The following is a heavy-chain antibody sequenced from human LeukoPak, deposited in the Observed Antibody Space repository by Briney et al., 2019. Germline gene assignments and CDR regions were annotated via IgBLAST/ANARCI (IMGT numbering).Heavy chain of an antibody. V-gene: IGHV3-74*01. CDR3: ARAPSEIGGYYPEYFRH. CDR1: GFTFSTYW. J-gene: IGHJ1*01. CDR2: IKSVVST. D-gene: IGHD3-22*01. Sequence: GGSLRLSCAASGFTFSTYWKHWVRQAPGKGLWWVLRIKSVVSTHYADSVKGRFTISRDNAKDTVSLQMNSLRAEDTGVYYCARAPSEIGGYYPEYFRHWGQGTLVTVSS.